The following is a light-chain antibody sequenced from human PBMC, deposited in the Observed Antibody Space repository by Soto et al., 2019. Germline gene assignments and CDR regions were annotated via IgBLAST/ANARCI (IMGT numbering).Light chain of an antibody. CDR2: DVS. V-gene: IGLV2-11*01. CDR3: CSFGGSLNFV. Sequence: QSALTHPRSVSGCPGQSVTISSSGTDNDVGGDNFVSWYQPHPGKSPKLMVFDVSKRRSGVPGRCSGSKSGTTASLTISGLQAEDEADHYCCSFGGSLNFVFGTGTKVTVL. J-gene: IGLJ1*01. CDR1: DNDVGGDNF.